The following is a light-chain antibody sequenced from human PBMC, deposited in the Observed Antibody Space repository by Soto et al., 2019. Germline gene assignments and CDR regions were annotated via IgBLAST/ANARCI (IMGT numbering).Light chain of an antibody. CDR1: QSLVYSDGNTY. CDR3: MQGTHWPPLT. CDR2: DVS. V-gene: IGKV2-30*01. J-gene: IGKJ5*01. Sequence: DVVLTQSPLSLPVTLGQPASISCRSSQSLVYSDGNTYLNWFQQRPGQSPRRLIYDVSKRDSGVPDRCSGSGAGTDFTLKISRVEAEDVGVYYCMQGTHWPPLTFGQGTRLEIK.